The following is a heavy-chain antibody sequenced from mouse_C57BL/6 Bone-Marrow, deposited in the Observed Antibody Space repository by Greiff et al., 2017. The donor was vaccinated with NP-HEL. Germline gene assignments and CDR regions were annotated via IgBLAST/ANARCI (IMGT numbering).Heavy chain of an antibody. V-gene: IGHV1-69*01. CDR3: ARYGY. CDR2: IDPSDSYT. CDR1: GYTFTSYW. J-gene: IGHJ2*01. D-gene: IGHD1-1*01. Sequence: QVQLKESGAELVMPGASVKLSCKASGYTFTSYWMHWVKQRPGQGLEWIGEIDPSDSYTNYNQKFKGKSTLTVDKSSSTAYMQLSSLTSEDSAVYYCARYGYWGQGTTLTVSS.